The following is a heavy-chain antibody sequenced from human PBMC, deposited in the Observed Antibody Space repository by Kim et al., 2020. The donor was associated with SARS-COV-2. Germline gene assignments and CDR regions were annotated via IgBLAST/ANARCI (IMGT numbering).Heavy chain of an antibody. V-gene: IGHV3-30*04. CDR3: ARDRAYSGYDPIYYYYGMDT. D-gene: IGHD5-12*01. J-gene: IGHJ6*02. Sequence: GGSLRLSCAASGFTFSSYAMHWVRQAPGKGLEWVAVISYDGSNKYYADSVKGRFTISRENSKNTLDLQMNSLRAEDTAGYYCARDRAYSGYDPIYYYYGMDTWGQGTTVTVSS. CDR1: GFTFSSYA. CDR2: ISYDGSNK.